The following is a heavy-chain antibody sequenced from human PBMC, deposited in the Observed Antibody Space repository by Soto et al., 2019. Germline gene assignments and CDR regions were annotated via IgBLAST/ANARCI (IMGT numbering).Heavy chain of an antibody. CDR2: IKQDGSEK. J-gene: IGHJ4*02. Sequence: EVQLVESGGGLVQPGGSLRLSCAASGFTFSSYWMSWVRQAPGKGLEWVANIKQDGSEKYYVDSVKGRFTISRDNAKNSLYLQMNSLRAEDTAVYYCARTRPHSSSSFDYWGQGTLVTVSS. CDR3: ARTRPHSSSSFDY. V-gene: IGHV3-7*01. D-gene: IGHD6-6*01. CDR1: GFTFSSYW.